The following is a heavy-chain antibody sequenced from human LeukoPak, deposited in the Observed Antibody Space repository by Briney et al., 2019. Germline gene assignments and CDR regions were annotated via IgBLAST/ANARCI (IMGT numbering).Heavy chain of an antibody. V-gene: IGHV7-4-1*01. CDR3: ARGRSSPGIDY. Sequence: ASVKVSCKASGYSFNSGGMNWVRQAPGQGLEWMGWIDTNTGNPTYAQGFRGRFVFSFDTSVSTAYLQIYSLEPEDTAVYFCARGRSSPGIDYWGLGTQVTVSS. D-gene: IGHD1-26*01. CDR1: GYSFNSGG. CDR2: IDTNTGNP. J-gene: IGHJ4*02.